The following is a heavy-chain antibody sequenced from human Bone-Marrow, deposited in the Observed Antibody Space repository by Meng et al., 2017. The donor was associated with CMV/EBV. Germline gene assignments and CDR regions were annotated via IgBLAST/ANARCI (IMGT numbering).Heavy chain of an antibody. CDR2: IYYSGST. CDR3: ARDHAVAGCSSTSCYTPDWFDP. Sequence: SEPLSLTCTVSGGSISSSSYYWGWIRQPPGKGLEWIGSIYYSGSTYYNPSLKSRVTISVDTSKNQFSLKLSSVTAADTAVYYCARDHAVAGCSSTSCYTPDWFDPWGQGTLVTVSS. V-gene: IGHV4-39*07. CDR1: GGSISSSSYY. J-gene: IGHJ5*02. D-gene: IGHD2-2*02.